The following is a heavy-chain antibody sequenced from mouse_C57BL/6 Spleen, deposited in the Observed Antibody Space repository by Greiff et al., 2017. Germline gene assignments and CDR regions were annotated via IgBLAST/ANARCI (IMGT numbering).Heavy chain of an antibody. CDR1: GFTFSSYG. J-gene: IGHJ2*01. V-gene: IGHV5-6*01. CDR3: ARRYGNYGFYYFDY. D-gene: IGHD2-10*02. Sequence: EVQLQESGGDLVKPGGSLKLSCAASGFTFSSYGMSWVRQTPDKRLEWVATISSGGSYTYYPDSVKGRFTISRDNAKNTLYLQMSSLKSEDTAMYYCARRYGNYGFYYFDYWGQGTTLTVSS. CDR2: ISSGGSYT.